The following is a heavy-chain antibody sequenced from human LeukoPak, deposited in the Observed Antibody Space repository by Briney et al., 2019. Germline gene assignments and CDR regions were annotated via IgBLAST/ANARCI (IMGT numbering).Heavy chain of an antibody. CDR1: GFTFSSYG. Sequence: GGSLRLSGAASGFTFSSYGMHWVRQAPGKGLEGVAVIWYDGSNKDYADSVKGRFTISRDNAKNSLYLQMNSLRAEDTAVYHCATPLDYYDRSDSHQGGDWGQGTLVTVSS. V-gene: IGHV3-33*03. CDR2: IWYDGSNK. D-gene: IGHD3-22*01. CDR3: ATPLDYYDRSDSHQGGD. J-gene: IGHJ4*02.